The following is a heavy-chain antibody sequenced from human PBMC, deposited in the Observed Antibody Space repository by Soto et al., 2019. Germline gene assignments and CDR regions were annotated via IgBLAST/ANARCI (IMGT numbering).Heavy chain of an antibody. J-gene: IGHJ4*02. D-gene: IGHD5-12*01. Sequence: ASVKVSCKASGGTFSSYAISWVRQAPGQGLEWMGGIIPIFGTANYAQKFQGRVTITADESTSTAYMELSSLRSEDTAVYYCARFGSNYPLAFEYWGQGTLVTVSS. CDR3: ARFGSNYPLAFEY. CDR2: IIPIFGTA. V-gene: IGHV1-69*13. CDR1: GGTFSSYA.